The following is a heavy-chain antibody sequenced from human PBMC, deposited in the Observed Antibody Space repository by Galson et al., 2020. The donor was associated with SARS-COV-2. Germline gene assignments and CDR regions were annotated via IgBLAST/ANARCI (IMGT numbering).Heavy chain of an antibody. CDR3: ARDGTYYYDSSGYIQRHYYYYYGMDC. D-gene: IGHD3-22*01. CDR2: IWYDGSNK. J-gene: IGHJ6*02. Sequence: QLGESLKISCAASGFTFSSYGMHWVRQAPGTGLEWVAVIWYDGSNKYYADSVKGRFTISSDNSKNTLYLQMNSLRAEDTAVYYCARDGTYYYDSSGYIQRHYYYYYGMDCGGRGTTVTVSS. V-gene: IGHV3-33*01. CDR1: GFTFSSYG.